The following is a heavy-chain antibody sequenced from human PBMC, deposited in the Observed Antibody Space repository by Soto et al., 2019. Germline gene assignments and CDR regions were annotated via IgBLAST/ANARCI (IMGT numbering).Heavy chain of an antibody. V-gene: IGHV2-5*02. CDR3: AHTPNYYPSRCYPPGWFDP. D-gene: IGHD3-10*01. Sequence: QITLKESGPTLVKPTQTLTLTCTFSGFSLSTSGVGVGWIRQPPGKALEWLALIFWDDDKRYSPSLKSRLTITKAPSKNQVLLTITNIDPVDTATYSCAHTPNYYPSRCYPPGWFDPWGQGTLVTVSS. CDR2: IFWDDDK. CDR1: GFSLSTSGVG. J-gene: IGHJ5*02.